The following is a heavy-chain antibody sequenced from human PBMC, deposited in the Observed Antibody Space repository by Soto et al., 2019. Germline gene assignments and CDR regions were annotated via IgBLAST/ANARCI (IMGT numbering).Heavy chain of an antibody. CDR2: IIPIFGTA. Sequence: ASVKVSCKASGGTFSSYAMSWVRQAPGQGLEWMGGIIPIFGTANYAQKFQGRVTITADESTSTAYMELSSLRSEDTAVYYCARGGYGGNSDFDYWGQGTLVTVSS. V-gene: IGHV1-69*13. CDR1: GGTFSSYA. CDR3: ARGGYGGNSDFDY. J-gene: IGHJ4*02. D-gene: IGHD4-17*01.